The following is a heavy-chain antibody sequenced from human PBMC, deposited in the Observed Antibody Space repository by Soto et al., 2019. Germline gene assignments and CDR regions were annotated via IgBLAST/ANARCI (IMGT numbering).Heavy chain of an antibody. V-gene: IGHV3-21*01. D-gene: IGHD2-2*01. Sequence: GGSMRDWRGAAEGEIGAFGGSWIRQKPGKGPEWVSSIDSSGRNIYYADSVEGRFTTSRDNAKNSLYLQMNSLRVEDTALSFCARHESAGSSPSNRGQGTLVTVSS. CDR1: EGEIGAFG. J-gene: IGHJ4*02. CDR2: IDSSGRNI. CDR3: ARHESAGSSPSN.